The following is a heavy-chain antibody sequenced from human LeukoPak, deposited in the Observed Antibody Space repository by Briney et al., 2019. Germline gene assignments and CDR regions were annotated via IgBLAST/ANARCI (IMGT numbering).Heavy chain of an antibody. CDR2: INPHSGGT. CDR3: ARGNDDILTCFYSDY. Sequence: ASVKVSCKASGYTFTGYYMHRVRQAPGQGLEWMGQINPHSGGTNYAQKFQGRVTMPRDTSISTAYMELSRLRSDDTAVYYCARGNDDILTCFYSDYWGQGTLVTVSS. J-gene: IGHJ4*02. V-gene: IGHV1-2*06. CDR1: GYTFTGYY. D-gene: IGHD3-9*01.